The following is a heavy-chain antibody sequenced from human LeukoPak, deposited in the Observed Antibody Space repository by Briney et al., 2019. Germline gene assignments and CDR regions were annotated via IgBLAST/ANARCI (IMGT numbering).Heavy chain of an antibody. CDR1: GFSFSSYA. CDR3: AKERRNGWYDFDN. Sequence: GGSLRLSCSASGFSFSSYAMHWVRQAPGKGLEYVSGISSNGDNTYYADSEKGRFTISRDNSKNTLHLQMSSLRTEDTAVYYCAKERRNGWYDFDNWGQGTLVTVSS. J-gene: IGHJ4*02. V-gene: IGHV3-64D*06. CDR2: ISSNGDNT. D-gene: IGHD6-19*01.